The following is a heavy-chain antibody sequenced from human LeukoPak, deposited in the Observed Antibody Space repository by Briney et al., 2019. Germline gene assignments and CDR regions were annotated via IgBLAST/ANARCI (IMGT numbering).Heavy chain of an antibody. Sequence: GGSLRLSCAASGFTFTSYAMNWVRQAPGKGLEWVSAIGGSANNTYYADSVKGRFTISRDNSKNTLYLQMNSLRAEDTAVYYCARDGDYGDWFDYWGQGTLVTVSS. CDR1: GFTFTSYA. V-gene: IGHV3-23*01. J-gene: IGHJ4*02. CDR2: IGGSANNT. D-gene: IGHD4-17*01. CDR3: ARDGDYGDWFDY.